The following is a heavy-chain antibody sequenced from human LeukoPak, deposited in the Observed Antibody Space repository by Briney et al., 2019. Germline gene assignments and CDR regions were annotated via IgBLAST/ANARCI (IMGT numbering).Heavy chain of an antibody. D-gene: IGHD6-13*01. CDR2: ISSSGSTI. CDR1: GFTFSSYE. J-gene: IGHJ4*02. Sequence: GGSLRLSCAASGFTFSSYEMNWVRQAPGKGLEWVSYISSSGSTIYYADSVKGRFTISRDNAKNSLYLQMNSLRAEDTAVYYCARPPNSSSWHFDYWGQGTLVTVSS. CDR3: ARPPNSSSWHFDY. V-gene: IGHV3-48*03.